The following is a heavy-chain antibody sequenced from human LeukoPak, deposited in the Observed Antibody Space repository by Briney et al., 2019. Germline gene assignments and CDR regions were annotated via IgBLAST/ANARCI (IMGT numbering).Heavy chain of an antibody. CDR1: GGSISSSSYY. CDR2: IYYSGTT. J-gene: IGHJ4*02. V-gene: IGHV4-39*01. Sequence: SSETLSLTCTVSGGSISSSSYYWGWIRQPPGKGLEWIGSIYYSGTTYYNPSLKSRVAISVDTSKNQFSLKLSSVTAADTAVYYCARGRGGFGYYDSSGFDYWGQGTLVTVSS. D-gene: IGHD3-22*01. CDR3: ARGRGGFGYYDSSGFDY.